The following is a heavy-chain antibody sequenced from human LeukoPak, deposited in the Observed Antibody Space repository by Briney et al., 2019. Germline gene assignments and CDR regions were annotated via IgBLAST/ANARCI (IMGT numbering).Heavy chain of an antibody. V-gene: IGHV3-15*01. J-gene: IGHJ4*02. D-gene: IGHD3-10*01. CDR3: TTDSISYYGSGSYYVDY. CDR2: IKSKADGGTT. Sequence: WVRQAPGKGLEWVGRIKSKADGGTTDYAAPVKGRFTISRDDSKNTLYLQMNSLKTEDTAVYYCTTDSISYYGSGSYYVDYWGQGTLVTVSS.